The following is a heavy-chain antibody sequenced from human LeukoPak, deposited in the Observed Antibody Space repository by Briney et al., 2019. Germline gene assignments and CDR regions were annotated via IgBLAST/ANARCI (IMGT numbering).Heavy chain of an antibody. CDR3: ARPRRGSYALFGY. Sequence: QPGGSLRLSCAASGFTFSSYEMNWVRQAPGKGLEWVSYISNIDSTIHYADSVKGRFTISRDNAKNSLYLQMNSLRAEDTAVYYCARPRRGSYALFGYWGQGTLVTVSS. V-gene: IGHV3-48*03. CDR1: GFTFSSYE. J-gene: IGHJ4*02. D-gene: IGHD1-26*01. CDR2: ISNIDSTI.